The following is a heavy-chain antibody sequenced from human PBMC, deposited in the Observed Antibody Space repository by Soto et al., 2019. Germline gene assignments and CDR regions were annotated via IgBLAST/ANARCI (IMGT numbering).Heavy chain of an antibody. CDR1: GYTFTSYD. V-gene: IGHV1-8*01. D-gene: IGHD6-6*01. J-gene: IGHJ6*02. CDR3: ASGLYSSSSYYYYYYGMDV. CDR2: MNPNSGNT. Sequence: ASVKVSCKASGYTFTSYDINWVRQATGQGLEWMGWMNPNSGNTGYAQKFQGRVTMTRNTSISTAYMELSSLRSEDTAVYYRASGLYSSSSYYYYYYGMDVWGQGTTVTVSS.